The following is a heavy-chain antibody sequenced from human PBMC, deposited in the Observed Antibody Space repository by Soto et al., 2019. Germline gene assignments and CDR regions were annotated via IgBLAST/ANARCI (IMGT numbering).Heavy chain of an antibody. J-gene: IGHJ6*03. D-gene: IGHD4-4*01. Sequence: QVQLQESGPGLVKPSQTLSLTCTVSGGSISSGGYYWSWIRQHPGKGLEWIGYIYYSGSTYYNPSLKSRVTISVDTSKSQCSLKLSSVTAADTAVYYCARVTETVTLNYYYMDVWGKGTTVTVSS. CDR3: ARVTETVTLNYYYMDV. CDR1: GGSISSGGYY. CDR2: IYYSGST. V-gene: IGHV4-31*03.